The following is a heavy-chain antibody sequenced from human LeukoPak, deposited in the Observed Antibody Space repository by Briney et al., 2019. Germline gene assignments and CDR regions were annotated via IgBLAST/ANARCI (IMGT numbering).Heavy chain of an antibody. CDR1: GFTFSRYY. Sequence: GGSLRLSCAASGFTFSRYYMHWVRQAPGKGLVWVSRINADGSSTNYADSVKGRFTISRDNAKNTLYLQMNSLRAEDTAVYYCARVSACSSASCYSLFDYWGQGTLVTVSS. CDR3: ARVSACSSASCYSLFDY. D-gene: IGHD2-2*01. CDR2: INADGSST. V-gene: IGHV3-74*01. J-gene: IGHJ4*02.